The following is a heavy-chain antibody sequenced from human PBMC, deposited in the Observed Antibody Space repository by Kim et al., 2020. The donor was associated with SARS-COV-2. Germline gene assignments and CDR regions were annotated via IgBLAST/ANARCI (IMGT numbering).Heavy chain of an antibody. J-gene: IGHJ3*02. CDR2: ISYDGSNK. CDR3: ARDGWFGDDAFDI. CDR1: GFTFSSYG. V-gene: IGHV3-33*05. D-gene: IGHD3-10*01. Sequence: GGSLRLSCAASGFTFSSYGMHWVCQAPGKGLEWVAVISYDGSNKYYADSVKGRFTISRDNSKNPLYLQMNSPGAEDTAVYYCARDGWFGDDAFDIWGQGTMVTVSS.